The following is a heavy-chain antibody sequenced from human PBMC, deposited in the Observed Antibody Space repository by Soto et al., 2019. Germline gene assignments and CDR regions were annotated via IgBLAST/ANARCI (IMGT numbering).Heavy chain of an antibody. CDR3: VRDGTKTLRDWCDP. J-gene: IGHJ5*02. CDR1: GASIRGYY. CDR2: IYATGTT. D-gene: IGHD1-1*01. Sequence: LSLTCTVSGASIRGYYWSWIRKSAGKGLEWIGRIYATGTTDYNPSLKSRFMMSVDTSKKQFSLRLRSVTAADTAVYYCVRDGTKTLRDWCDPWGQGISVTVSS. V-gene: IGHV4-4*07.